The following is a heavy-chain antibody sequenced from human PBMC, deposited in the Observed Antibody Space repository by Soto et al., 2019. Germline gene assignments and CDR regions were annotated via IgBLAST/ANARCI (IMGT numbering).Heavy chain of an antibody. D-gene: IGHD2-21*02. CDR1: GGTFSSYA. Sequence: QVQLVQSGAEVKKPGSSVKVSCKASGGTFSSYAISWVRQAPGQGLEWMGGIIPIFGTANYAQKFQGRVTFTRDESTSTAYRERSSLRAEDTAVYYCGSPPDCGGDCYSDDAFDIWGQGTMVTVSS. CDR2: IIPIFGTA. V-gene: IGHV1-69*05. CDR3: GSPPDCGGDCYSDDAFDI. J-gene: IGHJ3*02.